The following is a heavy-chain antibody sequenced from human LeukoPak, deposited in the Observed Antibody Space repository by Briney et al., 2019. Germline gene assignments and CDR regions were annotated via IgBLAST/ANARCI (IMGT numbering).Heavy chain of an antibody. CDR2: IYYSGST. CDR1: GGSISSYY. Sequence: SETLSLTCTVSGGSISSYYWSWIRQPPGKGLEWIGYIYYSGSTNYNPSLKSRVTISVDTSKNQFSLKLSSVTAADTAVYYCARAGGDIVATTYFDYWGQGTLVTVSS. V-gene: IGHV4-59*01. J-gene: IGHJ4*02. CDR3: ARAGGDIVATTYFDY. D-gene: IGHD5-12*01.